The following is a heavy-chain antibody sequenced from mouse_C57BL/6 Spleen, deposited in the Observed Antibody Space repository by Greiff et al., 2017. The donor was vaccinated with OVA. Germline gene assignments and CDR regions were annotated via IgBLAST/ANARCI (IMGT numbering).Heavy chain of an antibody. J-gene: IGHJ3*01. CDR3: ARDDGYFPNGWFAY. CDR2: ISDGGSYT. Sequence: EVMLVESGGGLVKPGGSLKLSCAASGFTFSSYAMSWVRQTPEKRLEWVATISDGGSYTYYPDNVKGRFTISRDNAKNNLYLQMSHLKSEDTAMYYCARDDGYFPNGWFAYWGQGTLVTVSA. V-gene: IGHV5-4*01. CDR1: GFTFSSYA. D-gene: IGHD2-3*01.